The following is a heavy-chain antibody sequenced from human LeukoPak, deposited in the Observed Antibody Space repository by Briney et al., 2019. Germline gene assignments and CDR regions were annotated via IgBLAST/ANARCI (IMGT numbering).Heavy chain of an antibody. Sequence: SETLSLTCTVSGYSISSGYYWGWIRQPPGKGLEWIGSIYHSGSTYYNPSLKSRVTISVDTSKNQFSLKLGSVTAADTAVYYCARDRPGSNYYGSGSYFPPGEDNWFDPWGQGTLVTVSS. J-gene: IGHJ5*02. CDR3: ARDRPGSNYYGSGSYFPPGEDNWFDP. V-gene: IGHV4-38-2*02. CDR1: GYSISSGYY. CDR2: IYHSGST. D-gene: IGHD3-10*01.